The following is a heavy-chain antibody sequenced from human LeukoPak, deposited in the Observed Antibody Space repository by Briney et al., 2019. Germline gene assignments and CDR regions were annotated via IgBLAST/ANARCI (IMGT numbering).Heavy chain of an antibody. CDR3: ARSYYGGSHQYYFDY. J-gene: IGHJ4*02. CDR1: GGSISSSSYY. CDR2: IYYTGST. D-gene: IGHD4-23*01. Sequence: SETLSLTCTVSGGSISSSSYYWSWIRQPPGKGLEWIGYIYYTGSTNYNPSLESRVTISVDTSKNQFSLKLNSVTAADTAVYYCARSYYGGSHQYYFDYWGQGTLVTVSS. V-gene: IGHV4-61*05.